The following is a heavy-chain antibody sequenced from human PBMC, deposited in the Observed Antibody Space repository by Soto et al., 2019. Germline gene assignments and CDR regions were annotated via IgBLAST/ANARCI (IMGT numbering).Heavy chain of an antibody. V-gene: IGHV1-8*01. CDR3: ARMDRYGDSQSNWFYP. J-gene: IGHJ5*02. CDR1: GYTFNNYD. Sequence: QVQLVQSGAEVKKPEASVKVSCKASGYTFNNYDINWVRQAPGQGLEWMGWMNPNSGNTGYAQNFQGKVTMTWHISISTAYMELSSLRSEDTAVYYCARMDRYGDSQSNWFYPWGQGTLVTVSS. D-gene: IGHD4-17*01. CDR2: MNPNSGNT.